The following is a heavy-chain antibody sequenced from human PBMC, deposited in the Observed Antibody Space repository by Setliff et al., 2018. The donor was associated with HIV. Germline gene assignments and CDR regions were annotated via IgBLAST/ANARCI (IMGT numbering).Heavy chain of an antibody. CDR3: ARDWVDTAMADDY. J-gene: IGHJ4*02. CDR1: GFTFSDYY. Sequence: LRLSCVASGFTFSDYYMSWIRQAPGKGLEWVSYIRSDGYTIYYADSVKGRFTISRDNAKNLVFLQMSSLRAEDTAVYYCARDWVDTAMADDYWGQGTLVTVSS. CDR2: IRSDGYTI. D-gene: IGHD5-18*01. V-gene: IGHV3-11*04.